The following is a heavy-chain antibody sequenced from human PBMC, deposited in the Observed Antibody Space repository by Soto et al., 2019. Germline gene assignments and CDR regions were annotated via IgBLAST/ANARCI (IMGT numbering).Heavy chain of an antibody. CDR3: AAYCGGDCSSALNWFDP. J-gene: IGHJ5*02. V-gene: IGHV4-34*01. CDR1: GGSFSGYY. D-gene: IGHD2-21*02. CDR2: INHSGST. Sequence: PSETLSLTCAVYGGSFSGYYWSWIRQPPGKGLEWIGEINHSGSTNYNPSLKSRVTISVDTSKNQFSLKLSSVTAAETAVYYCAAYCGGDCSSALNWFDPWGQGTLVTVS.